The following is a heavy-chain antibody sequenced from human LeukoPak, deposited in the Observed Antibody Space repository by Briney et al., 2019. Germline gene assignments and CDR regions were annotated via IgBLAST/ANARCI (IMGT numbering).Heavy chain of an antibody. V-gene: IGHV4-34*01. CDR2: INHSGST. J-gene: IGHJ3*02. D-gene: IGHD4-17*01. CDR1: GGPSVVTT. Sequence: SETLSLTCAVYGGPSVVTTGAGSASPQGRGWSGLGEINHSGSTNYNPSLKSRVTISVDTSKNQFSLKLSSVTAADTAVYYCARGQIPVVYGDYLYAFDIWGQGTMVTVSS. CDR3: ARGQIPVVYGDYLYAFDI.